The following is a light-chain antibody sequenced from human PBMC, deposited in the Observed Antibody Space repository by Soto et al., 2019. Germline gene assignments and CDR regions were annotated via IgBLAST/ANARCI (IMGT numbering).Light chain of an antibody. CDR1: QSVSSKY. Sequence: EIVLTQSPGTLSLSPGERATLSCRASQSVSSKYLAWYQQKPGQAPRVLIYGTSIRASGVPERFSGGGSGTDFTLTITRLEPEDSAVYYCQQYGSSLFTFGPGTKVDIK. V-gene: IGKV3-20*01. J-gene: IGKJ3*01. CDR3: QQYGSSLFT. CDR2: GTS.